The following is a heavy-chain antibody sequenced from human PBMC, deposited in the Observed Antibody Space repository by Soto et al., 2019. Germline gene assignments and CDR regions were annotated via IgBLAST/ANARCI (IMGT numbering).Heavy chain of an antibody. CDR1: GFTFSSYA. D-gene: IGHD3-22*01. Sequence: ESGGGLVQPGGSLRLSCAASGFTFSSYAMSWVRQAPGKWLEWVSAISGSCGSTYYADSVKGRFTISRDNSKNTLYLQMNSLRAEDTAVYYCAKDEEDYYDSSGYYYQLDYCGQRNLVTVSS. J-gene: IGHJ4*02. CDR3: AKDEEDYYDSSGYYYQLDY. V-gene: IGHV3-23*01. CDR2: ISGSCGST.